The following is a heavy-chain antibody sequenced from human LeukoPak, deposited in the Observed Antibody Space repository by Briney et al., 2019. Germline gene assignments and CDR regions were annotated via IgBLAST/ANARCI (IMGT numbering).Heavy chain of an antibody. CDR3: ARAHRRAFDI. Sequence: GASVKVSCKASGDTFTNDYMHWVRQAPGQGLEWMGWMNPNSGNTGYAQKFQGRVTITRNTSISTAYMELSSLRSEDTAVYYCARAHRRAFDIWGQGTMVTVSS. V-gene: IGHV1-8*03. CDR2: MNPNSGNT. CDR1: GDTFTNDY. J-gene: IGHJ3*02.